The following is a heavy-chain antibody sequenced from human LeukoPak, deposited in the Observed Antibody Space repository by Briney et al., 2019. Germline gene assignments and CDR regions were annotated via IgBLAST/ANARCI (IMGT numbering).Heavy chain of an antibody. V-gene: IGHV3-23*01. Sequence: PGGSLRLSCAASGFTFSSYAMSWVRQAPGKGLEWVSAISGSGGSTYYADSVKGRFTISRDNSKSTLYLQMNSLRAEDTAVYYCAKDRSGLMVRGVIIDYWGQGTLVTVSS. CDR2: ISGSGGST. J-gene: IGHJ4*02. D-gene: IGHD3-10*01. CDR1: GFTFSSYA. CDR3: AKDRSGLMVRGVIIDY.